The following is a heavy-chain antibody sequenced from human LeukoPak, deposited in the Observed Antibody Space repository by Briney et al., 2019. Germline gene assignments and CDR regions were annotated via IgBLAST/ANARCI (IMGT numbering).Heavy chain of an antibody. D-gene: IGHD3-22*01. CDR3: ASRNYLTMSDAFDI. Sequence: PSETLSLTCTVSGGSISSYYWSWIRQPPGKGLEWIGSMYYSGSTNYNPSLKSRVTISVDTSKNQFSLKLSSVTAADTAVYYCASRNYLTMSDAFDIWGQGTMVTVSS. V-gene: IGHV4-59*01. CDR1: GGSISSYY. J-gene: IGHJ3*02. CDR2: MYYSGST.